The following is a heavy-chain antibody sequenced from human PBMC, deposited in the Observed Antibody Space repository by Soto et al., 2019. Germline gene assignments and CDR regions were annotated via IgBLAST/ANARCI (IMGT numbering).Heavy chain of an antibody. CDR1: GGTFSSYA. CDR3: ARDLGRRGYYYYGMDV. Sequence: GASVKVSCKASGGTFSSYAISWVRQAPGQGLEWMGGIIPTFGTANYAQKFQGRVTITADESTSTAYMELSSLRSEDTAVYYCARDLGRRGYYYYGMDVWGQGTTVTVSS. V-gene: IGHV1-69*13. J-gene: IGHJ6*02. CDR2: IIPTFGTA.